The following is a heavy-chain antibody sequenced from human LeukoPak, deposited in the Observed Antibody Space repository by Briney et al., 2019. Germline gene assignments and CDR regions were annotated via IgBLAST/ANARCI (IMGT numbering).Heavy chain of an antibody. V-gene: IGHV1-18*01. CDR1: GYTFTNYG. J-gene: IGHJ4*02. CDR3: ASALRTGDNYFDY. CDR2: ISGYNGNT. D-gene: IGHD1-1*01. Sequence: ASVKVSCKASGYTFTNYGISWVRRAPGQGLEWMGWISGYNGNTNYAQKLQGRVTMTTDTSTSTAYMELRSLRSDDTAVYYCASALRTGDNYFDYWGQGTLVTVSS.